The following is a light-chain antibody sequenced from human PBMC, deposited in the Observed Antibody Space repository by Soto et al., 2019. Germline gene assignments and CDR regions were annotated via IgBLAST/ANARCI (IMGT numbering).Light chain of an antibody. Sequence: DIQMTQSPSSLSASVGDRVTITCRASQAIGTYLYWYQHKPGKAPKLLIYSASGLQSGVPSRFSGSGSGTEFTLTISSLQPEDFATYYCLQSYSSLETFGPVTRVDIK. CDR1: QAIGTY. J-gene: IGKJ3*01. CDR2: SAS. V-gene: IGKV1-39*01. CDR3: LQSYSSLET.